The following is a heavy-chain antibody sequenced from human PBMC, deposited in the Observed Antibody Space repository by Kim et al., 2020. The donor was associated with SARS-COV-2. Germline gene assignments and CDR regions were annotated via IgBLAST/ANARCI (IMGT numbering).Heavy chain of an antibody. CDR3: ARLRGDIVVVPSAIDY. CDR2: IYPGDSDT. J-gene: IGHJ4*02. CDR1: GHSFPSYW. V-gene: IGHV5-51*01. D-gene: IGHD2-2*01. Sequence: GASLKISCKGSGHSFPSYWIGWVRQMPGKGLEWMGIIYPGDSDTRYSPSFQGQVTISADKSISTAYLQWSSLKASDTAMYYCARLRGDIVVVPSAIDYWGQGTLVTVSS.